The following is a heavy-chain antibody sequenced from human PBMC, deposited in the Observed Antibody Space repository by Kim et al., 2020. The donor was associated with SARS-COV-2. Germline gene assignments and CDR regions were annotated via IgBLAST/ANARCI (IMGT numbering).Heavy chain of an antibody. D-gene: IGHD4-17*01. Sequence: TYYAGSGKGRFTISRDNSKNTLYLQMNSLRAEDTAVYYCAKYTVTTRGPNWGQGTLVTVSS. CDR2: T. CDR3: AKYTVTTRGPN. J-gene: IGHJ4*02. V-gene: IGHV3-23*01.